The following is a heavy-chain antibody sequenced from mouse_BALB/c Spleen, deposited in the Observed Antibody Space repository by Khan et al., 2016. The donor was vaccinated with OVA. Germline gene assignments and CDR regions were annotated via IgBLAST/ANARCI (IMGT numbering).Heavy chain of an antibody. CDR2: ISSGGDST. Sequence: EVELVESGGGLVQPGGSLKLSCATSGFTFSDYYMYWVRQTPEKRLEWVAYISSGGDSTYYPDTVKGRFTISRDNAKNTLYLQMSRLKSEDTAMYTCARRYDPYYCAMDYWGQGTSVTVSS. CDR3: ARRYDPYYCAMDY. CDR1: GFTFSDYY. V-gene: IGHV5-12*02. J-gene: IGHJ4*01. D-gene: IGHD2-3*01.